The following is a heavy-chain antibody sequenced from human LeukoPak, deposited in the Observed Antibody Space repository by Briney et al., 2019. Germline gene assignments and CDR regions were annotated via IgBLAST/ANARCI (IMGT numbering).Heavy chain of an antibody. J-gene: IGHJ4*02. V-gene: IGHV3-30*04. Sequence: GGSLRLSCAASGFTFSSYAMHWVRQAPGKGLEWVAVISYDGSNKYYADSVKGRFTISRDNSKNTLYLQMNSLRAEDTAVYYCARDVITMVRGARRGYLDYWGQGTLVTVSS. CDR2: ISYDGSNK. CDR1: GFTFSSYA. CDR3: ARDVITMVRGARRGYLDY. D-gene: IGHD3-10*01.